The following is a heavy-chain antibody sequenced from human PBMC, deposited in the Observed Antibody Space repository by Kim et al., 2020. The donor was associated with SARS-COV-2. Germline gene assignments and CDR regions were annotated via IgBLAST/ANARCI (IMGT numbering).Heavy chain of an antibody. J-gene: IGHJ4*02. Sequence: DTRYSPSCQGQVTCSADKSSSTAYLQWSSLKASDTAIYYCARFLSTYSFDYWGQGALVTVSS. V-gene: IGHV5-51*01. CDR2: DT. D-gene: IGHD1-26*01. CDR3: ARFLSTYSFDY.